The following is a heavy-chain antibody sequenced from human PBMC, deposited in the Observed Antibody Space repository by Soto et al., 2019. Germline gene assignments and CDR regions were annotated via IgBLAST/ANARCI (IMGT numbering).Heavy chain of an antibody. Sequence: TLSLTCSVSGASVTSGDYYWNWIRQTPGTGLEWLGYMHDSGTTSYNPSLKSRVTISRDTSKNQFSLKLTSVSAADTAVYFCARGGPYDLRSGLFDWGQGIRVTVS. CDR3: ARGGPYDLRSGLFD. CDR1: GASVTSGDYY. CDR2: MHDSGTT. D-gene: IGHD3-3*01. J-gene: IGHJ4*02. V-gene: IGHV4-30-4*01.